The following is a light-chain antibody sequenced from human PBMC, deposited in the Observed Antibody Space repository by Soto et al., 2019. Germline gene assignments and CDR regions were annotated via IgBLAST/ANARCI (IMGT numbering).Light chain of an antibody. Sequence: VIMTHTTATLSVSPGESATLSCLASQSVSSNLAWHQQKPGQAPRILMYDASTRATGISARFSGSGSGKEFTLTLSSVQSEDSAVYYCQQYRNWPITFGQGTRLEIK. CDR2: DAS. V-gene: IGKV3-15*01. J-gene: IGKJ5*01. CDR1: QSVSSN. CDR3: QQYRNWPIT.